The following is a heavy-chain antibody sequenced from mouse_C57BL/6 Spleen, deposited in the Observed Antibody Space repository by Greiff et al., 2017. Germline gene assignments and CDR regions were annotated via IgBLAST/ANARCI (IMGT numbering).Heavy chain of an antibody. V-gene: IGHV1-52*01. CDR3: ARGKLRREYYFDY. D-gene: IGHD2-12*01. Sequence: QVQLKQPGAELVRPGSSVKLSCKASGYTFTSYWMHWVKQRPIQGLEWIGNIDPSDSETHYNQKFKDKATLTVDKSSSTAYMQLSSLTSEDSAVYYCARGKLRREYYFDYWGQGTTLTVSS. CDR1: GYTFTSYW. CDR2: IDPSDSET. J-gene: IGHJ2*01.